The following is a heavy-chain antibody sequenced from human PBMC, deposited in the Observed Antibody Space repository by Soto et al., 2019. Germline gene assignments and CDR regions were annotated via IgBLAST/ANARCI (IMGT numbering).Heavy chain of an antibody. CDR2: ISYDGSDK. CDR1: GFTFNNSG. D-gene: IGHD5-12*01. Sequence: GGSLRLSCRVSGFTFNNSGMHWVRQAPGKGLEWMAVISYDGSDKYYADFVKGRVIISRDNSKNTLNLEMNSLRAEDTATYYFVKDRVPGAYGHYYGMDVWGQGTTVTVSS. J-gene: IGHJ6*02. CDR3: VKDRVPGAYGHYYGMDV. V-gene: IGHV3-30*18.